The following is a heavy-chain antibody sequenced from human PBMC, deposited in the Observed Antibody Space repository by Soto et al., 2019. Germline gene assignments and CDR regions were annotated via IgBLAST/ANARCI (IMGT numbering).Heavy chain of an antibody. J-gene: IGHJ4*02. CDR1: GYSFAGYW. D-gene: IGHD3-22*01. V-gene: IGHV5-10-1*01. Sequence: PGESLKISCKGSGYSFAGYWITWVRQKPGKGLEWMGRIDPSDSQTYYSPSFRGHVTISVTKSITTVFLQWSSLRASDTAMYYCARQIYDSDTGPNFQYYFDSWGQGTPVIVS. CDR2: IDPSDSQT. CDR3: ARQIYDSDTGPNFQYYFDS.